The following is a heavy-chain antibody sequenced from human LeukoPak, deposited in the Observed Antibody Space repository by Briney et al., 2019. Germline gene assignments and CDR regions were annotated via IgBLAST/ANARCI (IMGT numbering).Heavy chain of an antibody. CDR1: GFSFSGYS. CDR2: ISPSRSYI. Sequence: GGSLRLSCAASGFSFSGYSINWVRQAPGKGLEWVSSISPSRSYIYYADSVKGRFTISRDNAKNSLYLQMNGLRAEDTAVYYCARGRGCSSMSCYPDYWGQGTLVTVSS. V-gene: IGHV3-21*01. J-gene: IGHJ4*02. CDR3: ARGRGCSSMSCYPDY. D-gene: IGHD2-2*01.